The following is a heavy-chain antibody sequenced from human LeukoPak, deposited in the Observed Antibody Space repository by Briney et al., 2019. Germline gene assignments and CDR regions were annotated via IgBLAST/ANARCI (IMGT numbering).Heavy chain of an antibody. J-gene: IGHJ5*02. Sequence: SGGSLRLSCAASGFTFSSYGMHWVRQAPGKGLEWVAFIRYEGSDKYYADSVKGRFTISRDNYKNTLYLEMNSLRTENTAVYYCAKDLMRDRWFGESWGQGTLVTVSS. V-gene: IGHV3-30*02. CDR3: AKDLMRDRWFGES. CDR1: GFTFSSYG. D-gene: IGHD3-10*01. CDR2: IRYEGSDK.